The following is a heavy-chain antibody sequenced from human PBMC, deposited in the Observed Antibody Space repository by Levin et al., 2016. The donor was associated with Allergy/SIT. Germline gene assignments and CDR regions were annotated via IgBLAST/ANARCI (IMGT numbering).Heavy chain of an antibody. CDR2: IYYSGST. V-gene: IGHV4-31*03. CDR3: ARSVEMATINAFDI. D-gene: IGHD5-24*01. CDR1: GGSISSGGYY. Sequence: SETLSLTCTVSGGSISSGGYYWSWIRQHPGKGLEWIGYIYYSGSTYYNPSLKSRVTISVDTSKNQFSLKLSSVTAADTAVYYCARSVEMATINAFDIWGQGTMVTVSS. J-gene: IGHJ3*02.